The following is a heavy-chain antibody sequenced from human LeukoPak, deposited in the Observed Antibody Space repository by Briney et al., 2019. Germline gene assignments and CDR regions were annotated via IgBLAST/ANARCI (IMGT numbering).Heavy chain of an antibody. CDR3: ARGRKYTSGYRVTELGSGYSDY. CDR1: GYTFTSYG. D-gene: IGHD5-18*01. J-gene: IGHJ4*02. Sequence: GASVKVSCKASGYTFTSYGISWVRQAPGQGLEWMGWISAYNGNTNYAQKLQGRVTMTTDTSTSTAYMELRSLRSDDTAVYYCARGRKYTSGYRVTELGSGYSDYWGQGTLVTASS. V-gene: IGHV1-18*01. CDR2: ISAYNGNT.